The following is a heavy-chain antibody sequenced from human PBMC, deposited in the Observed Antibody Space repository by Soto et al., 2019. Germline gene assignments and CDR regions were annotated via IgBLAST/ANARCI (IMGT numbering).Heavy chain of an antibody. V-gene: IGHV4-34*01. CDR2: INHSGST. J-gene: IGHJ6*02. Sequence: PSETLSLTCAVYGGSFSGYYWTWIRQPPGTGLEWIGEINHSGSTNYNPSLKSRVTISVDTSKNQFSLKLTSVTAADTAVYYCARPLYSYGPMDVWGQGTTVTVSS. CDR3: ARPLYSYGPMDV. CDR1: GGSFSGYY. D-gene: IGHD5-18*01.